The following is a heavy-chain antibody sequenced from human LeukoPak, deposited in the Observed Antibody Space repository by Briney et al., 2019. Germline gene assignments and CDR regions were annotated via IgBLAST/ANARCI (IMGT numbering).Heavy chain of an antibody. CDR1: GGSISGSIYY. J-gene: IGHJ4*02. CDR3: ARGDQDTAMVQFDF. CDR2: ISYSGRT. Sequence: KSSETLSLTCTVSGGSISGSIYYWGWIRQPPGQGLEYIGSISYSGRTYYNPFLKSRVTISVDTSKNQFSLRLSSVTAADTAVYYCARGDQDTAMVQFDFWGQGTLVTVSS. D-gene: IGHD5-18*01. V-gene: IGHV4-39*07.